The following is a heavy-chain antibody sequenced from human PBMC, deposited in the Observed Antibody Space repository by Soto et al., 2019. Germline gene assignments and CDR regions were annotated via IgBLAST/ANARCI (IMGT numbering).Heavy chain of an antibody. CDR1: GVTCSSYA. V-gene: IGHV3-23*01. D-gene: IGHD1-1*01. J-gene: IGHJ4*02. CDR3: AKEIVLERPLDWVDY. Sequence: VGSLRLSCAASGVTCSSYAMSWVRQAPGKGLEWVSAISGSGGSTYYADSVKGRFTISRDNSKNTLYLQMNSLRAEDTAVYYCAKEIVLERPLDWVDYWGQGTLVTVSS. CDR2: ISGSGGST.